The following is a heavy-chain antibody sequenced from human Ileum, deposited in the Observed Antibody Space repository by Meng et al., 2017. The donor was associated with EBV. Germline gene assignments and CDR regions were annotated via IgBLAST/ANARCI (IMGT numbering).Heavy chain of an antibody. V-gene: IGHV4-4*02. CDR1: GGSISRSEW. Sequence: QVQLQEAGPGLVKPSETLSLTCAASGGSISRSEWWSWVRQPPGKGLEWIGETSHSGSTNYSPSLKSRVTISLDKSKNQLSLKLNSVTAADTAVYYCASSDYYRSDYWGQGTLVTVSS. CDR2: TSHSGST. CDR3: ASSDYYRSDY. D-gene: IGHD3-22*01. J-gene: IGHJ4*02.